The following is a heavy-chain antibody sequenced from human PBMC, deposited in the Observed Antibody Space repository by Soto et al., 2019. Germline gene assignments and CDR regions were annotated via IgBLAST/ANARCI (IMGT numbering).Heavy chain of an antibody. CDR1: GGSISSSSYY. D-gene: IGHD3-10*01. J-gene: IGHJ4*02. CDR2: IYYSGST. CDR3: AGHLEGYGSDFDY. V-gene: IGHV4-39*01. Sequence: QLQLQESGPGLVKPSETLSLTCTVSGGSISSSSYYWGWIRQPPGKGLEWIGSIYYSGSTYYNPSLKSRVTISVDTSKNQFSLKLSSVTAADTAVYYGAGHLEGYGSDFDYWGQGTLVTVSS.